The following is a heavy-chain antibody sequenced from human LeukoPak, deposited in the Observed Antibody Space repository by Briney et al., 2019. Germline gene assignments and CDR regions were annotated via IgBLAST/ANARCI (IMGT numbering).Heavy chain of an antibody. Sequence: GRSLRLSCAASGFTFSKYDMHWVRQAPGKGLEWVAVISYDGSNKYYVDSVKGRFTISRDNSKNTLYLQMNSLRAEDTAAYYCATSRGYNSGYRALELPPSPIDWGQGTLVTVSS. D-gene: IGHD5-18*01. CDR1: GFTFSKYD. J-gene: IGHJ4*02. V-gene: IGHV3-30*03. CDR2: ISYDGSNK. CDR3: ATSRGYNSGYRALELPPSPID.